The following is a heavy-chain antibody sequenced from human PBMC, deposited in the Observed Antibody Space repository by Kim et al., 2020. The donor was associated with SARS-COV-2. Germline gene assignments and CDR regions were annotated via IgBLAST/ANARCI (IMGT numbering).Heavy chain of an antibody. V-gene: IGHV4-59*09. J-gene: IGHJ1*01. CDR3: ASGDSSSWYRYFQH. Sequence: NPSLKSRVTISLYTSKNQFSLKLSSVTAADTAVYYCASGDSSSWYRYFQHWGQGTLVTVSS. D-gene: IGHD6-13*01.